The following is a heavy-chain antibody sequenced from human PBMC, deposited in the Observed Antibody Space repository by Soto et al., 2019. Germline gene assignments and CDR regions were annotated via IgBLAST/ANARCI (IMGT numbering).Heavy chain of an antibody. D-gene: IGHD6-19*01. CDR3: ARYFRGSGRYFLDQ. Sequence: XGSLSLSFAASGFTFSSYEMDWVRQAPGKGLEWVAYISSSGTILYGDSVKGRFTISRDNAKNSLYLQMNSLRAEDTAVYYCARYFRGSGRYFLDQWGQGTLVTVSS. V-gene: IGHV3-48*03. J-gene: IGHJ4*02. CDR1: GFTFSSYE. CDR2: ISSSGTI.